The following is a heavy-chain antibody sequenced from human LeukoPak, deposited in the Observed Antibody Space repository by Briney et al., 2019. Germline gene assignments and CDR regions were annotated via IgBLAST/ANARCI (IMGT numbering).Heavy chain of an antibody. Sequence: GGSLRLSCAASGFTFSSYAMHWVRQAPGKGLEWVAVISFDGSNKYYADSVKGRFTIPRDNSKNTLYLQMNSLRAEDTAVYYCARPSKTYYDFWSGYFDYWGQGTLVTVSS. J-gene: IGHJ4*02. D-gene: IGHD3-3*01. V-gene: IGHV3-30*01. CDR2: ISFDGSNK. CDR3: ARPSKTYYDFWSGYFDY. CDR1: GFTFSSYA.